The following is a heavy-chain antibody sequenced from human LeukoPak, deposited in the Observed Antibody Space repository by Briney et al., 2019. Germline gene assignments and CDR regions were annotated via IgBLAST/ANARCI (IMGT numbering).Heavy chain of an antibody. CDR1: GFTFSDYY. V-gene: IGHV3-11*04. Sequence: PGGSLRLSCAASGFTFSDYYMSWIRQAPGKGLEWVSYTSSSGSTIYYADSVKGRFTISRDNAKNSLYLQMNSLRAEDTAVYYCARDLDYYDSSGYSPLDYWGQGTLVTVSS. CDR2: TSSSGSTI. CDR3: ARDLDYYDSSGYSPLDY. J-gene: IGHJ4*02. D-gene: IGHD3-22*01.